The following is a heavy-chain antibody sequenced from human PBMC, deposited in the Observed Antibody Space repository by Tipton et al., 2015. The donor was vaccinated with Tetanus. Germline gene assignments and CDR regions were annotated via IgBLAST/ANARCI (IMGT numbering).Heavy chain of an antibody. CDR3: ARGGSYSYGPRGFDL. CDR1: GDSISSGPYS. V-gene: IGHV4-31*03. Sequence: LACTVSGDSISSGPYSWSWLRQHPGKGLELIGYIYYSGTSYISPSLTRRVSIAVDTSRNQFSLNLTSVTVADTAVYYCARGGSYSYGPRGFDLWGRGTLVTVSS. D-gene: IGHD5-18*01. J-gene: IGHJ2*01. CDR2: IYYSGTS.